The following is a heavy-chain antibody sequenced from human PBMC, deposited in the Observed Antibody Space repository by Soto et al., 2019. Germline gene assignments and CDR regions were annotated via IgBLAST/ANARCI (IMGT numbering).Heavy chain of an antibody. CDR2: ISSSSRYM. V-gene: IGHV3-21*01. CDR1: GFTFSSYS. CDR3: ARGPLSGYDCFDC. J-gene: IGHJ4*02. D-gene: IGHD5-12*01. Sequence: EVQLVESGGGLVKPGGSLRLSCAASGFTFSSYSMNWVRQAPGKGLEWVSSISSSSRYMFYADSVKGRFTISRDNAKNSLYLQMNSLRAEATAVYYCARGPLSGYDCFDCWGQGTRVTVS.